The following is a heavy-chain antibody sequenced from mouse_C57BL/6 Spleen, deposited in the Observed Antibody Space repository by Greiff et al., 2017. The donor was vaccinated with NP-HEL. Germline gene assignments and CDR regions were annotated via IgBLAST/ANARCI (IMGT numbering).Heavy chain of an antibody. J-gene: IGHJ3*01. CDR1: GFSLTSYG. V-gene: IGHV2-2*01. CDR2: IWNGGST. Sequence: QVQLQQSGPGLVQPSQSLSITCTVSGFSLTSYGVHWVRQSPGKGLEWLGVIWNGGSTAYYAAFISSLSISKDNSKRQVFFKMNRSQDDDTAKYYCARNYYGSSPIAYWGQGTLVTVSA. D-gene: IGHD1-1*01. CDR3: ARNYYGSSPIAY.